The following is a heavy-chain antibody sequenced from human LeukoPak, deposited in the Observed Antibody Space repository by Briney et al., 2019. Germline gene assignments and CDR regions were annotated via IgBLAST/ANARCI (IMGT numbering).Heavy chain of an antibody. V-gene: IGHV3-21*06. CDR1: GFIVSSSY. J-gene: IGHJ4*02. CDR3: ARVPLEG. Sequence: GGSLRLSCTASGFIVSSSYMNWVRQAPGKGLEWVSSISSSSSYIYYADSVKGRFTISRDNAKNSLYLQMNSLRAEDTAVYYCARVPLEGWGQGTLVTVSS. CDR2: ISSSSSYI.